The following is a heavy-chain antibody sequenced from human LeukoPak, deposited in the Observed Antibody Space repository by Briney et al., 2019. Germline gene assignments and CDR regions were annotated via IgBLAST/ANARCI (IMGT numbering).Heavy chain of an antibody. Sequence: GGSLRLSCAASGFTFSSYAMHWVRQAPGKGLEWVAVISYDGSNKYYVDSVKGRFTISRDNSKDTLYLQMNSLRAEGTAVYYCARDLGYSSSIGGDYWGQGTLVTVSS. V-gene: IGHV3-30-3*01. CDR3: ARDLGYSSSIGGDY. D-gene: IGHD6-6*01. J-gene: IGHJ4*02. CDR1: GFTFSSYA. CDR2: ISYDGSNK.